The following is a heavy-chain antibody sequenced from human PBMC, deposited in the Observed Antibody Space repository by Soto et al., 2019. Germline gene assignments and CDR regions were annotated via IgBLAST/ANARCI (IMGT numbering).Heavy chain of an antibody. CDR3: SRDRSELSRTVGAY. Sequence: GGSLRLSCAASGFTFSSYWMHWVRQAPGKGLVWVSRTKNDEGTASYADSVRGRFTVSKDIAKNTLYLQMDRLRDEDTAVYFCSRDRSELSRTVGAYCGQGSLVTVSS. V-gene: IGHV3-74*01. J-gene: IGHJ4*02. CDR1: GFTFSSYW. CDR2: TKNDEGTA. D-gene: IGHD1-1*01.